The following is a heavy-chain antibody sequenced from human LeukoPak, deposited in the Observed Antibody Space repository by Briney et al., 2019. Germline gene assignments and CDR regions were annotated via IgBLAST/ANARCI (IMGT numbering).Heavy chain of an antibody. J-gene: IGHJ4*02. Sequence: GGSVKVSCKASGYTFTGYYMHWVRQAPGQGLEWMGWINPNSGGTNYAQKFQGRVTMTRDTSISTAYMELSRLRSDDTAVYYCATTNTPMGTFDYWGQGTLVTVSS. CDR2: INPNSGGT. CDR1: GYTFTGYY. V-gene: IGHV1-2*02. D-gene: IGHD5-18*01. CDR3: ATTNTPMGTFDY.